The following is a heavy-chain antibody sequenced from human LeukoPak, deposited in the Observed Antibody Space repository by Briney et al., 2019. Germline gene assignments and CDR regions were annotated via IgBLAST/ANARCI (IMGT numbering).Heavy chain of an antibody. CDR3: ARGGSHSLF. D-gene: IGHD1-26*01. CDR2: IKEDGSEK. CDR1: GFSFSNSW. V-gene: IGHV3-7*04. J-gene: IGHJ4*02. Sequence: GGSLRLSCAASGFSFSNSWMTWVRQVQGKGLEWLANIKEDGSEKNYVDSVKGRFTISRHNGKNSLYLQMNSLRVDDTAVYYCARGGSHSLFWGQGILVTVSS.